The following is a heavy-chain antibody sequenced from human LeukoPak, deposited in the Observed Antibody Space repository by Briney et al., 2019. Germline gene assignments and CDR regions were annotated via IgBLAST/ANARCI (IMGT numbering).Heavy chain of an antibody. CDR1: GFTYGNYL. CDR2: VSPDGRST. V-gene: IGHV3-74*01. Sequence: GGSLRLSCAASGFTYGNYLMHWVRQAPGKGLVWVSRVSPDGRSTNYADFVKGRFTVSRDNAMNTVYLQMNSLRTEDTAVYYCARDVGGYHEFDYWGQGTLVTVSS. CDR3: ARDVGGYHEFDY. D-gene: IGHD3-16*01. J-gene: IGHJ4*02.